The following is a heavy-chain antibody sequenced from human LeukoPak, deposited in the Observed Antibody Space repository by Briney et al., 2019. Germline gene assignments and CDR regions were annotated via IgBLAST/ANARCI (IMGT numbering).Heavy chain of an antibody. J-gene: IGHJ6*02. CDR2: INHSGST. Sequence: SDPLSLSCAVCGGSFGGYYCSWLRPPPRKGLEWVGDINHSGSTKYNPSLKSCVTISVDTSKKQFSLQLSSVTEADAAGYYGSRSRVRYRSYAQRPNYCCGRHVWGQKTTLSV. D-gene: IGHD1-26*01. CDR3: SRSRVRYRSYAQRPNYCCGRHV. CDR1: GGSFGGYY. V-gene: IGHV4-34*01.